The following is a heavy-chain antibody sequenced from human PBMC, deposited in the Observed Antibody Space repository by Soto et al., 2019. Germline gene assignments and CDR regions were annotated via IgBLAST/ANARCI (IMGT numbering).Heavy chain of an antibody. J-gene: IGHJ4*02. CDR2: ISGSGGST. CDR1: GFTFSSYA. Sequence: VQLLESGGGLIQPGGSLRLSCAASGFTFSSYAMSWVRQAPGKGLEWVSAISGSGGSTYYADSVKGRSTISRDNSKNTLFLQMNSLRVEDTAVYYCAKARYYGSGTTDYWGQGALVTVSS. V-gene: IGHV3-23*01. D-gene: IGHD3-10*01. CDR3: AKARYYGSGTTDY.